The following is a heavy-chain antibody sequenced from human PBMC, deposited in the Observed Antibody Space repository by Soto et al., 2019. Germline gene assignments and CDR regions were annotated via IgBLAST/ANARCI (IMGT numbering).Heavy chain of an antibody. D-gene: IGHD4-17*01. Sequence: QVQLVESGGGVVQPGRSLRLSCAASGFTFSSYGMHWVRQAPGKGLEWVAVISYDGSNKYYADSVKGRFTISRDNSKNTLYLQMISLRAADTAVYYCAKDQDYGDYGGYFDYWGQGTLVTVSS. CDR1: GFTFSSYG. CDR2: ISYDGSNK. CDR3: AKDQDYGDYGGYFDY. V-gene: IGHV3-30*18. J-gene: IGHJ4*02.